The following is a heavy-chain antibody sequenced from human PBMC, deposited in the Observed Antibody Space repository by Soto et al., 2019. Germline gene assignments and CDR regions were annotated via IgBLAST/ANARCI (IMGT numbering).Heavy chain of an antibody. Sequence: KTSETLSLTCGVSSASISTNSYYWGWIRQPPGKGLEWIGSVFYTGTTYYSPSLKSRVTISVDTSKKQFSLTLKSVTAADTALYFCARLVAVSPVANVWGQGTLVTVSS. D-gene: IGHD2-2*01. J-gene: IGHJ4*02. CDR3: ARLVAVSPVANV. CDR1: SASISTNSYY. CDR2: VFYTGTT. V-gene: IGHV4-39*01.